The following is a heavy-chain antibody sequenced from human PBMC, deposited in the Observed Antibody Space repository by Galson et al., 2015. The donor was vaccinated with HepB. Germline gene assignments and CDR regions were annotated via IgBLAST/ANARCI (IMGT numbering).Heavy chain of an antibody. Sequence: EPLYLTCTVSGGSISSYYWSWIRQPPGKGLEWIGYIYYSGSANYNPSLKSRVTISVDTSKNQASLKLSSVTAADTAVYYCARRASSGWETYYFDYWGQGTLVTVSS. CDR2: IYYSGSA. CDR3: ARRASSGWETYYFDY. D-gene: IGHD6-19*01. CDR1: GGSISSYY. V-gene: IGHV4-59*08. J-gene: IGHJ4*02.